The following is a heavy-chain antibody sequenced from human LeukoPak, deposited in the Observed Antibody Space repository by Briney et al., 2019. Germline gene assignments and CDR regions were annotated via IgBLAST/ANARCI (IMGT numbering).Heavy chain of an antibody. CDR1: GYTLTELS. Sequence: ASVKVSCKVSGYTLTELSMHWVRQAPGKGLEWMGGFDPEDGETIYAQKFQGRVTMTRDTSMSTAYMELSGLTSDDTAMYYCARGPALHSKWVGGRWFDPWGQGTLVTVSS. CDR3: ARGPALHSKWVGGRWFDP. CDR2: FDPEDGET. V-gene: IGHV1-24*01. D-gene: IGHD6-19*01. J-gene: IGHJ5*02.